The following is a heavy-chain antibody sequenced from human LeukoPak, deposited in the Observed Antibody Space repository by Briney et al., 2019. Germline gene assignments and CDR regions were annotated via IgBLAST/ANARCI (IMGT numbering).Heavy chain of an antibody. CDR2: ISSSSAYI. V-gene: IGHV3-21*06. J-gene: IGHJ6*03. CDR1: GFIFSDYS. D-gene: IGHD3-16*01. CDR3: ARESNLGGYYYYYMDV. Sequence: GGSLRLSCVASGFIFSDYSMDWVRQAPGKGLEWVSSISSSSAYIFYSDSVKGRFTISRDNAQSSLYLQMNSLRAEDTAVYYCARESNLGGYYYYYMDVWGKGTTVTISS.